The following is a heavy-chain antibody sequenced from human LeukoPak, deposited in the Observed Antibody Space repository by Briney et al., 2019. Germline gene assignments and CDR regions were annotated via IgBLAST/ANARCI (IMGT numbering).Heavy chain of an antibody. V-gene: IGHV4-59*08. CDR1: GDSISGYY. CDR2: FFYSGST. D-gene: IGHD1-26*01. CDR3: ARQNSGALYY. J-gene: IGHJ4*02. Sequence: SETLSLTCTVSGDSISGYYWSWIRQPPGKGLEWIGYFFYSGSTTYNPSLNRRVTISLDTSKSQFSLKLSSVTAADTAVYYCARQNSGALYYWGQGTLVTVSS.